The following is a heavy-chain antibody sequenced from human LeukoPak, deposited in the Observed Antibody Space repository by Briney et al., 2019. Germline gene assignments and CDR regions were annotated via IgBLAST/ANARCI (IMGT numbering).Heavy chain of an antibody. CDR2: IYYSGRT. J-gene: IGHJ6*02. Sequence: KTSETLSLTCTVSGGSISSYYWSWIRQPPGKGLEWIGYIYYSGRTNYNPSLKSRVTISVDTSNNQFSLKLSSVTAADTAVYYCARHPNYYDSSAYYYVMDVWGQGTTVAVSS. CDR3: ARHPNYYDSSAYYYVMDV. D-gene: IGHD3-22*01. CDR1: GGSISSYY. V-gene: IGHV4-59*08.